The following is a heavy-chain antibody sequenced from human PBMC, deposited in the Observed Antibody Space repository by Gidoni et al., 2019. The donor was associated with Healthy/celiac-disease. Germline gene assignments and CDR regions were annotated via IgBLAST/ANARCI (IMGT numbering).Heavy chain of an antibody. Sequence: EVQLVETGGGLIQPGGSLRLSCAASGFTVSSSYMSWVRQAPGKGLEWVSVIYSGGSTNYAESVKGRFTISRDNSKNTLYLKMNSLRAEDTAVYYCAREGSSSGRRYFDYWGLGTVVTVSS. D-gene: IGHD1-26*01. J-gene: IGHJ4*02. CDR1: GFTVSSSY. V-gene: IGHV3-53*02. CDR2: IYSGGST. CDR3: AREGSSSGRRYFDY.